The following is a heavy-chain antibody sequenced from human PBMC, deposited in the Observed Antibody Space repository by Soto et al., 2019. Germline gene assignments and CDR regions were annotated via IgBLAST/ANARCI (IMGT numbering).Heavy chain of an antibody. J-gene: IGHJ4*02. D-gene: IGHD3-10*01. CDR3: ATSYGSGYRAFDY. CDR2: VNPILSMS. CDR1: GDTFSFYT. Sequence: QVQLVQSGAEFKKPGSSVKVSCKASGDTFSFYTINWVRQAPGLGLEWMGRVNPILSMSNYAQKFQGRVTMTADTSTSTAYMELRSLRSEDTAFYYCATSYGSGYRAFDYWGQGALVTVSS. V-gene: IGHV1-69*02.